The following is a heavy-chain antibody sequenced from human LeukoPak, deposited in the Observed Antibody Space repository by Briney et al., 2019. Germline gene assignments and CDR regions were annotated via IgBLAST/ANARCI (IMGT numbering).Heavy chain of an antibody. CDR2: IYYSGST. V-gene: IGHV4-59*01. D-gene: IGHD3-10*01. CDR3: ARGPLVDYGSGSPIDY. CDR1: GGSISSYY. J-gene: IGHJ4*02. Sequence: KASETLSLTCTVSGGSISSYYWSWIRQPPGRGLEWIGYIYYSGSTNYNPSLKSRVTISVDTSKNQFSLKLSSVTAADTAVYYCARGPLVDYGSGSPIDYWGQGTLVTVSS.